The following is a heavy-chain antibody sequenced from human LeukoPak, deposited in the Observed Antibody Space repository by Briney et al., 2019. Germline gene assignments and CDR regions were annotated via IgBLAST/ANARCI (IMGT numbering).Heavy chain of an antibody. CDR1: GFTFSSYA. Sequence: QPGGSLRLSCAASGFTFSSYAMSWVRQAPGKGLEWVSTISCSGADTYSADSVKGRFTISRDNSKNTLYLQMNSLRAEDTAVYYCAKTVWWSTTLWGYFDYWGRGTLVSVSS. J-gene: IGHJ4*02. CDR2: ISCSGADT. CDR3: AKTVWWSTTLWGYFDY. D-gene: IGHD2-21*01. V-gene: IGHV3-23*01.